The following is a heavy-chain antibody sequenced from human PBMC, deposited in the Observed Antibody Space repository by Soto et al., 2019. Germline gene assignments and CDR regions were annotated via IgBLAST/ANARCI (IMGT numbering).Heavy chain of an antibody. D-gene: IGHD3-10*01. CDR3: ARALGEYFDY. J-gene: IGHJ4*02. CDR1: GGSISSYY. V-gene: IGHV4-59*01. Sequence: QVQLQESGPGLVKPSETLSLTCTVSGGSISSYYWSWIRQPPGKGLEWIGYIYYSGSTNYNPSLKGRVTISVDTSKNQFSLKLSSVTAADTAVYYCARALGEYFDYWGQGTLVTVSS. CDR2: IYYSGST.